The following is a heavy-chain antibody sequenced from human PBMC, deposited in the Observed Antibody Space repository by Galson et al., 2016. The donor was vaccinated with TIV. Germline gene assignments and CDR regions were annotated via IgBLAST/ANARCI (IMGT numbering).Heavy chain of an antibody. CDR2: ISSTSGGI. D-gene: IGHD2-2*01. Sequence: SLRLSCAASGFTFDDYAMYWVRQAPGKGLEWVSGISSTSGGISYVDSVKGRFTISRDNAENSLYLQMNSLRVEDTALYYCAKAWASGHCISTSCFGAFDFWGQGTMVTVSS. J-gene: IGHJ3*01. V-gene: IGHV3-9*01. CDR1: GFTFDDYA. CDR3: AKAWASGHCISTSCFGAFDF.